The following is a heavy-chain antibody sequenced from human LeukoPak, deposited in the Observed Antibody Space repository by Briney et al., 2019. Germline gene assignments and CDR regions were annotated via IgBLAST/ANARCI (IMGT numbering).Heavy chain of an antibody. CDR2: ISGSGGST. D-gene: IGHD2-2*01. V-gene: IGHV3-23*01. CDR1: GFTFSSYA. Sequence: GGSLRLSWAASGFTFSSYAMSWVRQAPGKGLEWVSAISGSGGSTYYADSVKGRFTISRDNSKNTLYLQMNSLRTEDTAVYYCAKLTVPLDAFDIWGQGTMVTVSS. CDR3: AKLTVPLDAFDI. J-gene: IGHJ3*02.